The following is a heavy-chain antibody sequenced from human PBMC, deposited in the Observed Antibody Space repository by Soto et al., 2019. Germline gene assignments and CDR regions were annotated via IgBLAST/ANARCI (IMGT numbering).Heavy chain of an antibody. CDR1: GYTFTHYY. Sequence: QVQLVQSGAEVKKPGASVRVSFKASGYTFTHYYIHWVRQAPGQGLEWMGIINPNGGITTYAQKFRAGFSMTRDTSTSTVYLELSSLRSEDSAVYYCATSVNSAMAFDYWGQGTLVTVSS. CDR3: ATSVNSAMAFDY. CDR2: INPNGGIT. J-gene: IGHJ4*02. D-gene: IGHD5-18*01. V-gene: IGHV1-46*01.